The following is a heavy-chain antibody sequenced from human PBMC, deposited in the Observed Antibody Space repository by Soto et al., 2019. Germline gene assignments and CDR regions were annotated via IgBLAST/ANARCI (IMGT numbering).Heavy chain of an antibody. CDR2: ISGSGGAT. V-gene: IGHV3-23*01. CDR1: GFIPSSYA. CDR3: AKDAIMVSSSFNYFDF. D-gene: IGHD6-13*01. J-gene: IGHJ4*02. Sequence: GGSLRLSCVVSGFIPSSYAMSWVRQAPGKGLEWVSGISGSGGATSYADSVKGRFTISRDNSKNTLYLQMNSLSAKDTAIYYCAKDAIMVSSSFNYFDFWGQGALVTVSS.